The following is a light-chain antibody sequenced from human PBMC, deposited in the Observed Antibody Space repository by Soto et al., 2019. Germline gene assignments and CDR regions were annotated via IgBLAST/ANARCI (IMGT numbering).Light chain of an antibody. CDR3: QQYNNWLLIT. CDR2: GAS. J-gene: IGKJ5*01. V-gene: IGKV3-15*01. Sequence: EIVMTQSPATLSVSPGERATLSCRASQSVSSNLAWYQQKLGQAPRLLIYGASTRATGIPARFSGSGSGTEFTLTISSLQSEDFAVYYCQQYNNWLLITFGQGTRLEIK. CDR1: QSVSSN.